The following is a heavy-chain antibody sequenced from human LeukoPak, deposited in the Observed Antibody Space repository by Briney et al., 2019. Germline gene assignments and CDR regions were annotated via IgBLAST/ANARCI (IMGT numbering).Heavy chain of an antibody. Sequence: PSETLSLTCAVYSGSFSDYYWNWIRQPPGKGLEWIGEINHSGTTNYNPSLKSRVTISVDTSKNQFSLRLSAVTAADTAVYHGARGLRLPSRSAPAVPHVWAKGTTVTVSA. D-gene: IGHD2-2*01. CDR2: INHSGTT. CDR3: ARGLRLPSRSAPAVPHV. V-gene: IGHV4-34*01. CDR1: SGSFSDYY. J-gene: IGHJ6*04.